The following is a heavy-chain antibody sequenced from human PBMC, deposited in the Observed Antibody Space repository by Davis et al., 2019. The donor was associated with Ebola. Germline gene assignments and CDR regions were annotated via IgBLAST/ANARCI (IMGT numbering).Heavy chain of an antibody. J-gene: IGHJ4*02. V-gene: IGHV5-51*01. CDR3: ARPGSSSSWYALGGFDY. CDR2: IYPGDSDT. Sequence: GGSLRLSCKGSGYSFTSYWIGWVRQMPGKDLEWMGIIYPGDSDTRYSPSFQGQVTISADKSISTAYLQWSSLKASDTAMYYCARPGSSSSWYALGGFDYWGQGTLVTVSS. CDR1: GYSFTSYW. D-gene: IGHD6-13*01.